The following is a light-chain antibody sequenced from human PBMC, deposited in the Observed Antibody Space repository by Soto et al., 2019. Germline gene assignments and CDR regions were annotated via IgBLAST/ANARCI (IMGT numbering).Light chain of an antibody. Sequence: DIKMTQSPSTLSASVGDRVTITCRASQSVSSWLAWYQQKPGKAPNLLIYMASRLESGVPSRFSGSGSGTEFTLTISSLQPDDFATYYCQQYNSYTWTFGQGTKVDI. CDR2: MAS. V-gene: IGKV1-5*03. CDR1: QSVSSW. CDR3: QQYNSYTWT. J-gene: IGKJ1*01.